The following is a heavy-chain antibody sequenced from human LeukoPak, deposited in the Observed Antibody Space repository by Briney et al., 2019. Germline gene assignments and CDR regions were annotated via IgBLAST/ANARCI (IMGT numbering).Heavy chain of an antibody. D-gene: IGHD3-10*01. CDR3: ARDVTEYYYGSDDY. CDR1: GYTFTGYY. V-gene: IGHV1-2*02. J-gene: IGHJ4*02. Sequence: ASVKVSCKASGYTFTGYYMHWVRQAPGQGLEWLGWINPNSGGTNYAQKFQGRVTMTRDTSISTAYMELSRLRSDETALYYCARDVTEYYYGSDDYWGQGTLVTVSS. CDR2: INPNSGGT.